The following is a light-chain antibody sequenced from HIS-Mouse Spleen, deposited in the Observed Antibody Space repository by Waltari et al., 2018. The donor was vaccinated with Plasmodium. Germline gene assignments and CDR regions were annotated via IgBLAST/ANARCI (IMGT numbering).Light chain of an antibody. CDR1: SDINVGSYN. Sequence: QPVLTQPPSSSASPGESARLTCTLPSDINVGSYNIYSYQQKPGSPPRYLLYYYSDSDKGQGSGVPSRFSGSKDASANTGILLISGLQSEDEADYYCMIWPSNASGVFGGGTKLTVL. V-gene: IGLV5-37*01. CDR3: MIWPSNASGV. CDR2: YYSDSDK. J-gene: IGLJ3*02.